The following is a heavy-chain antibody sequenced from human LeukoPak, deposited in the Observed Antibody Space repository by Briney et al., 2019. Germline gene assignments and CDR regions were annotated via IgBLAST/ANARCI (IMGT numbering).Heavy chain of an antibody. CDR1: GYTFTSYA. V-gene: IGHV1-69*13. J-gene: IGHJ3*02. Sequence: ASVKVSCKASGYTFTSYAMNWVRQAPGQGLEWMGGIIPIFGTANYAQKFQGRVTITADESTSTAYMELSSLRPEDTAVYYCASPDYYDSSGYHRTPSDAFDIWGQGTMVTVSS. CDR3: ASPDYYDSSGYHRTPSDAFDI. D-gene: IGHD3-22*01. CDR2: IIPIFGTA.